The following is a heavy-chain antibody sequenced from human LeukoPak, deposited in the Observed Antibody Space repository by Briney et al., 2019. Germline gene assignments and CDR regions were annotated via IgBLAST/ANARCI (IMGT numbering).Heavy chain of an antibody. D-gene: IGHD6-6*01. V-gene: IGHV4-59*02. CDR2: IYYTGST. Sequence: SETLSLTCTVSSGSVTNYYWSWIRQPPGKGLEWIGYIYYTGSTNYNPSLKGRVTMSIDTSKNQFSLKLSSVTAADTAVYYCASLPYSRSPLFDLWGQGTLVTVSS. J-gene: IGHJ4*02. CDR1: SGSVTNYY. CDR3: ASLPYSRSPLFDL.